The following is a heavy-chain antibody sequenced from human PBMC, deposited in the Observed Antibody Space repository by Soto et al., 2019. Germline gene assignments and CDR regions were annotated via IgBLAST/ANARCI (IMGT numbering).Heavy chain of an antibody. CDR3: AQGQQQLVRHEPTYYYYGMDV. CDR1: GFTFSSYW. CDR2: INSDGSST. D-gene: IGHD6-13*01. V-gene: IGHV3-74*01. Sequence: PGGSLRLSCAASGFTFSSYWMHWVRQAPGKGLVWVSRINSDGSSTSYADSVKGRFTISRDNAENTLYLQMNSLRAEDTAVYYCAQGQQQLVRHEPTYYYYGMDVWGQGTTVTVSS. J-gene: IGHJ6*02.